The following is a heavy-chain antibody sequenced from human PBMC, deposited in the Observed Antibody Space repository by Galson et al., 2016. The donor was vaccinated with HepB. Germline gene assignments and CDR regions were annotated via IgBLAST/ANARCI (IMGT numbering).Heavy chain of an antibody. Sequence: CAISGDSVSSNSAAWNWIRQSPSRGLEWLGRTYYRSEWRYDYAPSVQSRISINPDTSKNQFSLHLNSVTPEDTAVYYCVKSVWLGRGFVSWGQGTLVTVSS. CDR2: TYYRSEWRY. J-gene: IGHJ4*02. V-gene: IGHV6-1*01. CDR3: VKSVWLGRGFVS. CDR1: GDSVSSNSAA. D-gene: IGHD6-19*01.